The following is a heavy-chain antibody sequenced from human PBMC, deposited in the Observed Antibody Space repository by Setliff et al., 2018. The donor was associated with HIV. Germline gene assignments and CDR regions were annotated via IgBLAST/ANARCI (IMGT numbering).Heavy chain of an antibody. Sequence: ASVKVSCKASGYTFTSYAMNWVRQAPGQGLEWMGRIGPHNTAASYAQKFQGRVTMTRDTSTSTVYMELSSLRAEDTAVYYCARWHSYYDFWSGYYRYYMDVWGKGTTVTVSS. CDR1: GYTFTSYA. V-gene: IGHV1-46*01. J-gene: IGHJ6*03. CDR2: IGPHNTAA. CDR3: ARWHSYYDFWSGYYRYYMDV. D-gene: IGHD3-3*01.